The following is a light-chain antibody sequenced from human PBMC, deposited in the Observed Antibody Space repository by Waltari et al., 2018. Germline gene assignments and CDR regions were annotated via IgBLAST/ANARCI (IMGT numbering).Light chain of an antibody. V-gene: IGKV3-20*01. J-gene: IGKJ2*01. CDR3: QQYGSSPYT. CDR1: QSVSSSY. CDR2: GAS. Sequence: IVFTSSPATLSLSRGARTTLSCRASQSVSSSYLAWYQQKPGQAPRLLIYGASSRATGIPDRFSGSGSGTDFTLTISRLEPEDFAVYYCQQYGSSPYTFGQGTKLEI.